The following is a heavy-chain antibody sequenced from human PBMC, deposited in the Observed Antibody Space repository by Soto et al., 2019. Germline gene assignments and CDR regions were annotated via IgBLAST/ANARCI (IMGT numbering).Heavy chain of an antibody. V-gene: IGHV2-5*02. D-gene: IGHD3-3*01. CDR3: AHRVLRTVFGLVTTTAIYFDS. Sequence: QITLNESGPTVVRPTETLTLTCRFSGFSLTTSGVGVGWIRQSPGKAPEWLALIYWDDDKRYSAPLKSRLTITKDTSKNLVVLTVSDLDPTDTATYYCAHRVLRTVFGLVTTTAIYFDSWGQGTPVSVSS. CDR2: IYWDDDK. CDR1: GFSLTTSGVG. J-gene: IGHJ4*02.